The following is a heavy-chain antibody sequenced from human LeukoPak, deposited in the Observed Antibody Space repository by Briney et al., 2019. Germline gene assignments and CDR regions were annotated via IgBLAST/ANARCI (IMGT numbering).Heavy chain of an antibody. D-gene: IGHD3-10*01. V-gene: IGHV4-59*12. CDR2: IYHSGST. CDR3: ARGPLLLWFGGAYGMDV. J-gene: IGHJ6*02. Sequence: PSETLSLTCTVSGGSISNYYWTWIRQSPGTGLEWLGYIYHSGSTNYNPSLKSRVTISVDTSKNQFSLKLSSVTAADTAVYYCARGPLLLWFGGAYGMDVWGQGTTVTVSS. CDR1: GGSISNYY.